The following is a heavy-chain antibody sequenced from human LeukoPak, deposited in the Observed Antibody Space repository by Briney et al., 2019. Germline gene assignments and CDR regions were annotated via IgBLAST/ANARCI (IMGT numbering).Heavy chain of an antibody. J-gene: IGHJ4*02. CDR1: GGTISSSSYY. V-gene: IGHV4-39*02. CDR2: LYYSGST. CDR3: ARDDYGGRDY. D-gene: IGHD4-23*01. Sequence: KSSDTLSLTCTVSGGTISSSSYYWGWIRQPPGKGLEWIGSLYYSGSTYYNPSLKSRVTISVDTSKNQFSLKLSSMTVANTAVYYCARDDYGGRDYWGQGTLVTVSS.